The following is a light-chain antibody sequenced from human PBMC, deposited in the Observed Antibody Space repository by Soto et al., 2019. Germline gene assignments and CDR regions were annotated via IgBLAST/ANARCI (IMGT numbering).Light chain of an antibody. CDR2: TAS. CDR3: QQRHSYPIT. Sequence: DIQLTQSPSFLSASVGDRVIITCRASQGISSYLAWYQQKRGRAPKLLIHTASTLQSGVPSRFSGSGSGTEFTLTINSLQPEDLATYYCQQRHSYPITFGQGTRLDIK. J-gene: IGKJ5*01. V-gene: IGKV1-9*01. CDR1: QGISSY.